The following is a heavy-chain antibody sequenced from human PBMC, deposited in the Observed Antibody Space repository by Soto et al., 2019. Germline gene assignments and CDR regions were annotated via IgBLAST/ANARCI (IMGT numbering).Heavy chain of an antibody. CDR3: AKGVPAETRAVQH. J-gene: IGHJ1*01. V-gene: IGHV3-74*01. Sequence: VQLVESGGGLVQPGGSLRLSCAASGFSFSSYWMHWVRHAPGKGLVWVSRITSDGSRATYADSVKCRFTISRDNANNPLYLQMNSLTPENTAVYSGAKGVPAETRAVQHLGQCTLVTVFS. CDR1: GFSFSSYW. D-gene: IGHD2-2*01. CDR2: ITSDGSRA.